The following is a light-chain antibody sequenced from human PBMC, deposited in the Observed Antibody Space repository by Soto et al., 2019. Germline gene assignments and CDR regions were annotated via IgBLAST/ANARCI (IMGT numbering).Light chain of an antibody. CDR2: GAS. J-gene: IGKJ3*01. CDR1: QSVGSN. V-gene: IGKV3-15*01. Sequence: EIVMTQSPATLSVSPGERATLSCRASQSVGSNLAWYQQKPGQSPRLLIYGASTRATGIPARFSGSGSGTEFTLTIRSLQSEDFAVYYCQQYNNWPPRFTFGPGTKVDIK. CDR3: QQYNNWPPRFT.